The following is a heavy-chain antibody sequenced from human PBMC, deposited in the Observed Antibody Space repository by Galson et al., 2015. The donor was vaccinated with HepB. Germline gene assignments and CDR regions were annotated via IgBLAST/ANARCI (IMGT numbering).Heavy chain of an antibody. J-gene: IGHJ4*02. Sequence: QSGAEVKKPGESLKISCKVSGYTLTELSMHWVRQAPGKGLEWMGGFDPEDGETIYAQKFQGRVTMTEDTSTDTAYMELSSLRSEDTAVYYCATDSGHSKHYYDSSGYYNYLDYWGQGTLVTVSS. CDR2: FDPEDGET. D-gene: IGHD3-22*01. CDR1: GYTLTELS. V-gene: IGHV1-24*01. CDR3: ATDSGHSKHYYDSSGYYNYLDY.